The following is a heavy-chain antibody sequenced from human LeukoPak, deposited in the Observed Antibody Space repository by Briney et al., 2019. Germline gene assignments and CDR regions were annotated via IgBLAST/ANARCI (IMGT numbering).Heavy chain of an antibody. CDR1: GGSISSSSYY. J-gene: IGHJ3*02. D-gene: IGHD6-13*01. Sequence: SEPLTLTCTVSGGSISSSSYYWGWIRQPPGKGLEWIGSIYYSGYTYYNPSLESRVTISVDKSKTQFSLKLSSVTAADTAVYYCARVGPIAAIQRAFVIWGQGTMVTVSS. V-gene: IGHV4-39*07. CDR3: ARVGPIAAIQRAFVI. CDR2: IYYSGYT.